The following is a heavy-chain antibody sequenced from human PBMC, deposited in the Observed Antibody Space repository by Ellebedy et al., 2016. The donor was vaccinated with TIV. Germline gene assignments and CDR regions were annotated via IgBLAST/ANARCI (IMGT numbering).Heavy chain of an antibody. CDR1: GFTFSSYG. CDR2: IKEDGSER. Sequence: PGGSLRLSCAASGFTFSSYGMSWVRQAPGKGLEWVANIKEDGSERYYVASVKGRFTISRDNAKNSLYLQMNSLRDEDTAVYYCARDRLTSGHWGQGTLVTVSS. V-gene: IGHV3-7*04. J-gene: IGHJ4*02. CDR3: ARDRLTSGH. D-gene: IGHD3-3*01.